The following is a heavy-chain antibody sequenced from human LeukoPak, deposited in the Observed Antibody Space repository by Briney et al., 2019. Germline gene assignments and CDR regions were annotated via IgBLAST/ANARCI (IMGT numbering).Heavy chain of an antibody. D-gene: IGHD1-1*01. V-gene: IGHV4-4*07. CDR2: IYTSGST. Sequence: SETLSLTCTVSGGSITNYYWSWIRQPAGKGLEWIGRIYTSGSTNYNPSLKSRVTMSVDTSKNQFSLKLSSVTAADTAVYYCAREKLEPLKIGAYYFDYWGQGTLVTVSS. CDR1: GGSITNYY. J-gene: IGHJ4*02. CDR3: AREKLEPLKIGAYYFDY.